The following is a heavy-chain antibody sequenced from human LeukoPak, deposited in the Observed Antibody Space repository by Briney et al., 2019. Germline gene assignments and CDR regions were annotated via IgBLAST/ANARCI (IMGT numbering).Heavy chain of an antibody. Sequence: SVKVSCKASGGTFSSYAISWVRQAPGQGLEWMGGIIPIFGTANYAQKFQGRVTITADESTSTAYMELSSLRSEDTAVYYCARTASGSYSAFGIWGQGTMVTVSS. CDR1: GGTFSSYA. V-gene: IGHV1-69*13. CDR3: ARTASGSYSAFGI. D-gene: IGHD1-26*01. J-gene: IGHJ3*02. CDR2: IIPIFGTA.